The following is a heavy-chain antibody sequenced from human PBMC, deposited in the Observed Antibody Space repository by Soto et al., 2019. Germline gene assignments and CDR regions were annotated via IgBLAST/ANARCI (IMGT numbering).Heavy chain of an antibody. Sequence: QVQLQESGPGLVQPSETLSLTCSVSGGSINSASYHWSWLRQHPGKGLEFIGYIFYTGSTYYNPCLESRRSIAFDSYKYHGSPCLNAVTVEDAAVYYCVRLFYSDSAVDSWGRGILVNASS. CDR1: GGSINSASYH. CDR2: IFYTGST. CDR3: VRLFYSDSAVDS. D-gene: IGHD1-26*01. J-gene: IGHJ5*01. V-gene: IGHV4-31*03.